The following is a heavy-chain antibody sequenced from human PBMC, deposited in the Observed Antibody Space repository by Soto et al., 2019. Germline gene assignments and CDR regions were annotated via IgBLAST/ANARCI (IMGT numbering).Heavy chain of an antibody. V-gene: IGHV3-30*03. CDR1: GFTFSSYG. CDR3: ARVPSEYFWGSYLRYYEY. J-gene: IGHJ4*02. D-gene: IGHD3-16*01. CDR2: ISYDGSNK. Sequence: PGGSLRLSCAASGFTFSSYGMHWVRQAPGKGLEWVAVISYDGSNKYYADSVKGRFTISRDNSKNTLYLQMNSLRAEDTAVYYCARVPSEYFWGSYLRYYEYWGQGTLVTVSS.